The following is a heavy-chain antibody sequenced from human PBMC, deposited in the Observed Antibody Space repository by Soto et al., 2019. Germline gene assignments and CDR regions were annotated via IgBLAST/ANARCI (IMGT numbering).Heavy chain of an antibody. D-gene: IGHD4-17*01. Sequence: SETLSLTCTVSGGSISSYYWSWIRQPPGKGLEWIGYIYYSGSTNYNPSLKSRVTISVDTSKNQFSLKLSSVTAADTAAFYCARIVYGDLNIPSLFDPWGQGTLVTVSS. CDR3: ARIVYGDLNIPSLFDP. CDR2: IYYSGST. CDR1: GGSISSYY. J-gene: IGHJ5*02. V-gene: IGHV4-59*01.